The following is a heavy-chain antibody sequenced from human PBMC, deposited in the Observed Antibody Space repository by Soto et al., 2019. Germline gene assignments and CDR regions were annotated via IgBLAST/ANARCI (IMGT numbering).Heavy chain of an antibody. CDR2: ISYEESVT. Sequence: EVQQVESGGGLVQPGGSLRLSCAAFGFTFSDYWMHWIRQAPGKGLVWVSRISYEESVTSYADSVKGRFTISRDNAKNTVFLQMNSLRAEDTAVYYCATSVGEDGHDYWGQGALVTVSS. V-gene: IGHV3-74*01. D-gene: IGHD3-16*01. J-gene: IGHJ4*02. CDR3: ATSVGEDGHDY. CDR1: GFTFSDYW.